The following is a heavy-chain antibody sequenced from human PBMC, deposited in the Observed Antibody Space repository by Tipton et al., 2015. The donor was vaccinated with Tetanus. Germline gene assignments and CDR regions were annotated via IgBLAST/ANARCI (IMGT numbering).Heavy chain of an antibody. CDR2: INLGNGNT. CDR1: GYSFSDYG. CDR3: ARGSGSHYAPFDY. V-gene: IGHV1-3*01. J-gene: IGHJ4*02. D-gene: IGHD1-26*01. Sequence: QLVQSGAEVKKPGASVQVSCKTSGYSFSDYGLHWVRQAPGQSLEWMGWINLGNGNTKHSQRFQGRVTITRDTSANTAYMELRSLTSEDTAVFYCARGSGSHYAPFDYWGQGTLVTVSS.